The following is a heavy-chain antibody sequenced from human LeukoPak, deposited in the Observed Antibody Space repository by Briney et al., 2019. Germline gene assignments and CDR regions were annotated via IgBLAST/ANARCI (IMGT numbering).Heavy chain of an antibody. CDR1: GFTFSSYS. Sequence: GGSLRLSCAASGFTFSSYSMNWVRQAPGKGLEWVSYISSSSSTIYYADSVKGRFTISRDNAKNSLYLQMNSLRAEDTAVYYCARGPTQSGDYYYMDVWGKGTTVTVSS. D-gene: IGHD3-10*01. CDR3: ARGPTQSGDYYYMDV. CDR2: ISSSSSTI. V-gene: IGHV3-48*01. J-gene: IGHJ6*03.